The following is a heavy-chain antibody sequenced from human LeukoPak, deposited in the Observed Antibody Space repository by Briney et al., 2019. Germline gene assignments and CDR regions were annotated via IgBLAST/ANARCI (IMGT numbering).Heavy chain of an antibody. CDR1: GGSFSGYY. CDR2: INHSGST. CDR3: ARGKEDIVVVVAATRTTREFDP. Sequence: SETLSLTCAVYGGSFSGYYWSWIRQPPGKGLEWIGEINHSGSTNYNPSPKSRVTITVDTSKNQFSLKLSSVTAADTAVYYCARGKEDIVVVVAATRTTREFDPWGQGTLVTVSS. J-gene: IGHJ5*02. D-gene: IGHD2-15*01. V-gene: IGHV4-34*01.